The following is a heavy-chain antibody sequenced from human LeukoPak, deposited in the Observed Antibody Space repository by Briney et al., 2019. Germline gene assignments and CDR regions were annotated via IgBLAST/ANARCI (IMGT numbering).Heavy chain of an antibody. J-gene: IGHJ4*02. CDR3: ARISAYGDYYFDY. CDR2: IDWDDDK. Sequence: SDPALVKPTQTLTLTCTFSGFSPITSGMCVSWIRQPPGKALEWLALIDWDDDKYYSTSLKTRLTISKDTFKNQVVLTMTNMDPVDTATYYCARISAYGDYYFDYWGQGTLVTVSS. CDR1: GFSPITSGMC. D-gene: IGHD4-17*01. V-gene: IGHV2-70*01.